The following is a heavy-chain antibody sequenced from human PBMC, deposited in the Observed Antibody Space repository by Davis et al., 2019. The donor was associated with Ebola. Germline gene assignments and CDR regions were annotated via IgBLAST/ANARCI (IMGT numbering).Heavy chain of an antibody. J-gene: IGHJ6*03. CDR1: GYTFTSYY. D-gene: IGHD5-24*01. CDR2: INPCGGST. CDR3: ARGRRGRWRQLTYYYYMDV. V-gene: IGHV1-46*01. Sequence: ASVQVSCKASGYTFTSYYMHWVRQAPAQGLEWMGIINPCGGSTSYAQKFQGRVTMTRDTSTSTVYMELSSLRSEDTAVYYCARGRRGRWRQLTYYYYMDVWGKGTTVTVSS.